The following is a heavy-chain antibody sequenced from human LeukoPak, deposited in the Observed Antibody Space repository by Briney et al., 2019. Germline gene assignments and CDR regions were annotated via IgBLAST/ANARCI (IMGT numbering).Heavy chain of an antibody. D-gene: IGHD1-26*01. J-gene: IGHJ4*02. CDR2: IHTSGIT. Sequence: SETLSLTCTVSGGSISSHYWSWLRQPAGKGLEYIGRIHTSGITNYNPSLKSRVTMSGDTSKNQFYLNLRSVTAADTAVYYCARDLGSNYVYFDYWGQGSLVTVSS. CDR1: GGSISSHY. CDR3: ARDLGSNYVYFDY. V-gene: IGHV4-4*07.